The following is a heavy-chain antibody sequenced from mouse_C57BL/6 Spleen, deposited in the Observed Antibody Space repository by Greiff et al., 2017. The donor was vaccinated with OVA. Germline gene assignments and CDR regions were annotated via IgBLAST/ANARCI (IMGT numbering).Heavy chain of an antibody. V-gene: IGHV5-16*01. CDR2: INYDGSST. CDR3: AREGYGNYPYYFDY. J-gene: IGHJ2*01. D-gene: IGHD2-10*02. CDR1: GFTFSDYY. Sequence: EVQLVESEGGLVQPGSSMKLSCTASGFTFSDYYMAWVRQVPEKGLEWVANINYDGSSTYYLDSLKSRFIISRDNAKNILYLQMSSLKSEDTATYYCAREGYGNYPYYFDYWGQGTTLTVSS.